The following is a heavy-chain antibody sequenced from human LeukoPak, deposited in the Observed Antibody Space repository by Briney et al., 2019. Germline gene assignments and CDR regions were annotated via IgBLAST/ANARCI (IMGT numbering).Heavy chain of an antibody. Sequence: SETLSLTCTVSGGSISSYYWSWIRQPPGKGLEWIGYIYYSGSTNYNPSLKSRVAISVDTSKNQFSLNLSSVTAADTAVYYCARDITGTTYFDYWGQGTLVTVSS. V-gene: IGHV4-59*12. CDR3: ARDITGTTYFDY. J-gene: IGHJ4*02. CDR1: GGSISSYY. CDR2: IYYSGST. D-gene: IGHD1-20*01.